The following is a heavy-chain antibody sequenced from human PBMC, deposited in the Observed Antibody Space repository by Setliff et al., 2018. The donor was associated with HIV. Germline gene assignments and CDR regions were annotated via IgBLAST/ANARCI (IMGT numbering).Heavy chain of an antibody. V-gene: IGHV3-33*01. J-gene: IGHJ4*02. CDR3: ARYSSNWHTFDY. Sequence: PGGSLRLSCAASGFILSRYGMHWVRHAPGKGLEWVAVIWYDASNRNYADSVKGRFTISRDNSKNTLYLQMDSLRVEDTGIYHCARYSSNWHTFDYWGRGTLVTVSS. CDR2: IWYDASNR. CDR1: GFILSRYG. D-gene: IGHD6-13*01.